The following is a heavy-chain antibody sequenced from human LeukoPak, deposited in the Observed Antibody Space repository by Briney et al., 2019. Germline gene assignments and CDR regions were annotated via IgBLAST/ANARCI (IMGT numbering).Heavy chain of an antibody. V-gene: IGHV4-38-2*02. J-gene: IGHJ4*02. CDR2: IYHSGST. CDR1: GYSISSGYY. Sequence: SGTLSLTCIVCGYSISSGYYWGWIRQPPGKGLEWIGSIYHSGSTYYNPSLKSRVTISVDTSKNQFSLKLSSVTAADTAVYYCARVGSGDIVVVPAAAHFDYWGQGTLVTVSS. D-gene: IGHD2-2*01. CDR3: ARVGSGDIVVVPAAAHFDY.